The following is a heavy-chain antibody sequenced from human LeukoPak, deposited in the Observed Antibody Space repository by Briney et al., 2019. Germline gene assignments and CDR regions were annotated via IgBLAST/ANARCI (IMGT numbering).Heavy chain of an antibody. CDR3: ARKFGVYAYDS. V-gene: IGHV1-46*01. J-gene: IGHJ4*02. Sequence: ASVKVSCKASGYTFTSYYIHWVRQAPGQGLEWMALVNPSGGSTSYAQKFQGRVTMTRDTSTSTVYMDLYSLRSEDTAVYYGARKFGVYAYDSWGQGTLVTVSS. CDR2: VNPSGGST. D-gene: IGHD5/OR15-5a*01. CDR1: GYTFTSYY.